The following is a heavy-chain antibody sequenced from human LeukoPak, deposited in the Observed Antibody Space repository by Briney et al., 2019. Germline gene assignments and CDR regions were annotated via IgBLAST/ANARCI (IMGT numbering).Heavy chain of an antibody. CDR3: ARDNSNPRDYYYYGMDV. CDR1: GFTFSSYW. CDR2: IKQDGSEK. Sequence: GGSLRLSCAASGFTFSSYWMSWVRQAPGKGLEWVANIKQDGSEKYYVDSVKGRFTISRDNAKNSLYLQMNSLRAEDTAVYYCARDNSNPRDYYYYGMDVWGQGTTVTVSS. V-gene: IGHV3-7*01. D-gene: IGHD4-11*01. J-gene: IGHJ6*02.